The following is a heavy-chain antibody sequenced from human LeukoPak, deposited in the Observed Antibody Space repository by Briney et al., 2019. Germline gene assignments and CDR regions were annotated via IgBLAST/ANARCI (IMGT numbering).Heavy chain of an antibody. J-gene: IGHJ3*02. Sequence: GGSLRLSCAASGFTFSSYSMNWVRQAPGKGLEWVLSISSSSSYIYYADSVKGRFTISRDNAKNSLYLQMNSLRAEDTALYYCAKGSMIVVVYGAFDIWGQGTMVTVSS. V-gene: IGHV3-21*04. D-gene: IGHD3-22*01. CDR3: AKGSMIVVVYGAFDI. CDR1: GFTFSSYS. CDR2: ISSSSSYI.